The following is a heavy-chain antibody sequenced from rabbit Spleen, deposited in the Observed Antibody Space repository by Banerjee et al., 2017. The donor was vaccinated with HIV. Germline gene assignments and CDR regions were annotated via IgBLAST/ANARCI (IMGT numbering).Heavy chain of an antibody. CDR1: GFDLSTYG. J-gene: IGHJ6*01. CDR3: ARDTSSSFSSYGMDL. D-gene: IGHD1-1*01. V-gene: IGHV1S39*01. Sequence: QEQLVESGGGLVQPGGSLKLSCKASGFDLSTYGVSWVRQAPGKGLEWIGYIDPVFGFTNYANSVKGRFTISKTSSTTVTLQMTSLTAADTATYFCARDTSSSFSSYGMDLWGPGTLVTVS. CDR2: IDPVFGFT.